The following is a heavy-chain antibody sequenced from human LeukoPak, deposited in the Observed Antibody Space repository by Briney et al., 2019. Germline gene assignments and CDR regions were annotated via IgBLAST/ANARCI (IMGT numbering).Heavy chain of an antibody. D-gene: IGHD3/OR15-3a*01. CDR1: GFIFSNYA. Sequence: GGSLRLSCAASGFIFSNYAMTWVRQAPGKGLEWISGISGSGGTTKYADSVMGRFSISRDNSKNTLYVQMNSLRAEDTAVYYCARQGLYDSSDFWTFQHWGQGTLVTVSS. CDR2: ISGSGGTT. J-gene: IGHJ1*01. V-gene: IGHV3-23*01. CDR3: ARQGLYDSSDFWTFQH.